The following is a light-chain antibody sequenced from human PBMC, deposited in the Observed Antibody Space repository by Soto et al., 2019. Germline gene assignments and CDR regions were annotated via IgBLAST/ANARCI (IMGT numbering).Light chain of an antibody. CDR1: QSISSW. CDR2: DAS. J-gene: IGKJ1*01. V-gene: IGKV1-5*01. Sequence: DIQMTQSPSTLSAFVGDRVTITSRASQSISSWLAWYQQKPGKAPKLLIYDASSLESGVPSRFSGSGSGTEFTLTISSLQPDDFATYYCQQYNSYCTFGQGTKVDIK. CDR3: QQYNSYCT.